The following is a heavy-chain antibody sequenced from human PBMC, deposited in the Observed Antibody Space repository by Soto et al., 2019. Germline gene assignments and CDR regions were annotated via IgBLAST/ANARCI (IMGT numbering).Heavy chain of an antibody. CDR3: ARGGYYDILTGYYLPLY. D-gene: IGHD3-9*01. CDR2: IYYSGST. J-gene: IGHJ4*02. CDR1: GFSISSYY. Sequence: SETLSLTCTFSGFSISSYYWSWIRQPPGKGLEWIGYIYYSGSTNYNPSLKSRVTISVDTSKNQFSLKLSSVTAADTAVYYCARGGYYDILTGYYLPLYWGQGTLVTVSS. V-gene: IGHV4-59*01.